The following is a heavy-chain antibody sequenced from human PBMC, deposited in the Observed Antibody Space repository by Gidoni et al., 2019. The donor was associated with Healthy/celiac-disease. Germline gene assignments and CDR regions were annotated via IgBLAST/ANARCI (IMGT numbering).Heavy chain of an antibody. CDR3: AILAMVRGVQTYDY. J-gene: IGHJ4*02. V-gene: IGHV5-10-1*03. Sequence: EVQLVQSGPEVKKPGESLGCFCKGSGYCITSYWISWGRRMHGKGLEWMGRIDPSAPYTTSGPSFQGHGTNSADKSIGTTYQKWSSLKASDTAMYYCAILAMVRGVQTYDYWGQGTLVTVSS. CDR1: GYCITSYW. CDR2: IDPSAPYT. D-gene: IGHD3-10*01.